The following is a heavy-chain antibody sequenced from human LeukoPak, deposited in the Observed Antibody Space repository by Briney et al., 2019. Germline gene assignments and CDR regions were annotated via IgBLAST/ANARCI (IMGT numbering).Heavy chain of an antibody. CDR1: GFTFSNYG. Sequence: GGSLRLSCAASGFTFSNYGMHWVRQAPGKGLEWVAFIQYDGRNTYYADFVKGRFTISRDHSKSTLYLQMNSPRAEDTAVYYCAELGITMIGGVWGKGTTVTISS. V-gene: IGHV3-30*02. J-gene: IGHJ6*04. CDR2: IQYDGRNT. D-gene: IGHD3-10*02. CDR3: AELGITMIGGV.